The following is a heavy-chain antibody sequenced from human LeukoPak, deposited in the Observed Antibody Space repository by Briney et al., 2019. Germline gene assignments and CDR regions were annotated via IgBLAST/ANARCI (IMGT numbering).Heavy chain of an antibody. Sequence: GRSLRLSCAASGFTFSTYAMHWVRQAPGKGLEWVAVIWFDGSSKYYADSVKGRFTISRDNSKNTLFLKINSLRAEDTAVYFCEKEGSAWYLDYWGQGTLVTVSS. V-gene: IGHV3-33*06. CDR1: GFTFSTYA. CDR2: IWFDGSSK. J-gene: IGHJ4*02. CDR3: EKEGSAWYLDY. D-gene: IGHD6-19*01.